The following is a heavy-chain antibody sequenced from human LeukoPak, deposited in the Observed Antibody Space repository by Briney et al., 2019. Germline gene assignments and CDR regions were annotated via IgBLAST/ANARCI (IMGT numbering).Heavy chain of an antibody. V-gene: IGHV3-66*01. D-gene: IGHD1-26*01. Sequence: PGGSLRLSCAASGFTVSSNYMSWVRQAPGKGLEWVSVIYSGGSTYYADSVKGRFTISRDNSKNTLYLRMNSLRAEDTAVYYCTRGEWELLLDYWGQGTLVTVSS. CDR3: TRGEWELLLDY. CDR1: GFTVSSNY. J-gene: IGHJ4*02. CDR2: IYSGGST.